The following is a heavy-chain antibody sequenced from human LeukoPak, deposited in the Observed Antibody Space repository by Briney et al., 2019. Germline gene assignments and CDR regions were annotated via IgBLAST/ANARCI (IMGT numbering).Heavy chain of an antibody. CDR2: ISGSGGST. CDR3: AKDGFDWSTNWFDP. Sequence: GGSLRLSCAASGFTFSSYAMSWVRQAPGKGLEWVSAISGSGGSTYYADSVKVRFTISRDNSKNTLYLQMNSLRAEDTAVYYCAKDGFDWSTNWFDPWGQGTLVTVSS. CDR1: GFTFSSYA. V-gene: IGHV3-23*01. D-gene: IGHD3-9*01. J-gene: IGHJ5*02.